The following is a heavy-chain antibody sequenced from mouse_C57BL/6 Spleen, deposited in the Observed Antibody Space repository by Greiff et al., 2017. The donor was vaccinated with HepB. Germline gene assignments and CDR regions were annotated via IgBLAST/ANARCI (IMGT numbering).Heavy chain of an antibody. CDR2: IDPEDGDT. CDR3: TIYYYGSSGY. D-gene: IGHD1-1*01. J-gene: IGHJ2*01. Sequence: VQLQQSGAELVRPGASVKLSCTASGFNIKDYYMHWVKQRPEQGLEWIGRIDPEDGDTEYAPKFQGKATMTADTSSNPAYLQLSSLTSEDTAVYYCTIYYYGSSGYWGQGTTLTVSS. V-gene: IGHV14-1*01. CDR1: GFNIKDYY.